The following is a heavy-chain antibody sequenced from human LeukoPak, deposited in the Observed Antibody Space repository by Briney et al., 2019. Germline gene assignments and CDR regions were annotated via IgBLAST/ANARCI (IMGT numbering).Heavy chain of an antibody. V-gene: IGHV4-39*01. CDR2: FYYSGST. D-gene: IGHD2-15*01. CDR3: ARRLIGSVGWFDP. Sequence: SETLSLTCTVSGDSISSSSYYWGWLRQPPGKGLEWIGSFYYSGSTYYNPCLKSRVTISVDTSKNQFSLKLSSVTAADTAVYSCARRLIGSVGWFDPWGQGTLVTVSS. CDR1: GDSISSSSYY. J-gene: IGHJ5*02.